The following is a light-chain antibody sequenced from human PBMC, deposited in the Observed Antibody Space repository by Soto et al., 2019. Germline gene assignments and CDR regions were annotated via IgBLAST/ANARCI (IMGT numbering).Light chain of an antibody. V-gene: IGKV3-11*01. CDR1: QSVSSY. CDR3: QQYGSSPQT. CDR2: DAS. J-gene: IGKJ1*01. Sequence: EIVLTQSPTTLSLSPGERATLSCRASQSVSSYFAWYQQKPGQAPRLLIYDASTRAAGIPARFSGSGSGTDFTLTISSLEPEDFAVYYCQQYGSSPQTFGQGTKVEIK.